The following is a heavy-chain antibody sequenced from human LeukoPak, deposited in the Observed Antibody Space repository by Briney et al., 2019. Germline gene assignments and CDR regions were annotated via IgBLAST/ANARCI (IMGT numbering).Heavy chain of an antibody. V-gene: IGHV4-61*02. CDR1: GGSISSDSDY. CDR2: TYTSGST. D-gene: IGHD1-20*01. J-gene: IGHJ4*02. Sequence: KTSQTLSLTCTVSGGSISSDSDYWSWIRQAAGKGLEWTGRTYTSGSTNYNPSLKSRVTISVDTSKNQFSLKLSSVTAADTAVYYCARVSRRGLFSANWKQTPYYFDYWGQGTLVTVSS. CDR3: ARVSRRGLFSANWKQTPYYFDY.